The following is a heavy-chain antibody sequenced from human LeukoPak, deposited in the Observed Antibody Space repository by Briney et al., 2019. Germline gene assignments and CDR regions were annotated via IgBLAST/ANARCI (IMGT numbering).Heavy chain of an antibody. J-gene: IGHJ4*02. D-gene: IGHD6-6*01. CDR1: EFTFSNYG. CDR2: ISSSSSYI. Sequence: PGGSLRLSCTASEFTFSNYGMHWVRQAPGKGLDWVSSISSSSSYIYYADSVKGRFTISRDNAKNSLYLQMNSLRAEDTAVYYCAKDVSQYYISSLDYWGQGTLVTVSS. CDR3: AKDVSQYYISSLDY. V-gene: IGHV3-21*01.